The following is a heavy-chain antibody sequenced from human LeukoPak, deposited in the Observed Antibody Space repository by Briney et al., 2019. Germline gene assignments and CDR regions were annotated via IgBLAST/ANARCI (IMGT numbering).Heavy chain of an antibody. J-gene: IGHJ4*02. Sequence: AETLCLTCAVSGGSISSNNWWSWLRQPPGKGLEWIGEICHSGSSNYNPSLVSRVTISVDKSRNQFSLKLTSVTAADTAVYFCARDLRRYFDYWGQRTVDPVSS. V-gene: IGHV4-4*01. CDR3: ARDLRRYFDY. CDR1: GGSISSNNW. CDR2: ICHSGSS.